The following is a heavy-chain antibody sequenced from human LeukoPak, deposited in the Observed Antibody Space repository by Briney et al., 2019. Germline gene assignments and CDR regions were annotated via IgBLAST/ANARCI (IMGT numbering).Heavy chain of an antibody. CDR1: GGSISSYY. Sequence: SETLSLTCTVSGGSISSYYWSWIRQPPGKGLEWIGTIYYTGNTYYNPSLKSRVTISVDTSKNQFSLKLTSVTAADTAVYFCARQYGSGRWGFDHWGQGTLVTVSS. CDR2: IYYTGNT. J-gene: IGHJ4*02. V-gene: IGHV4-39*01. CDR3: ARQYGSGRWGFDH. D-gene: IGHD6-19*01.